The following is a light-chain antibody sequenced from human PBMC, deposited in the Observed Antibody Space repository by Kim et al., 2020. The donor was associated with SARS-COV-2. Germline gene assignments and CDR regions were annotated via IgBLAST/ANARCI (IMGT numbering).Light chain of an antibody. CDR2: SAS. J-gene: IGKJ1*01. CDR3: QQYATSPET. V-gene: IGKV3-20*01. CDR1: QSVSSNF. Sequence: ENVLTQSPGTLSLSPGERATLSCRASQSVSSNFLAWYQQKAGQAPRLVIYSASSRASGIPDRFSGSGSGTDFTLTISTLEPEDFAVYYRQQYATSPETFGQGTKVDIK.